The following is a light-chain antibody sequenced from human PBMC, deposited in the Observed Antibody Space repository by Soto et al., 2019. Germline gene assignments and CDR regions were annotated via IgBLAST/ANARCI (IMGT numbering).Light chain of an antibody. CDR1: RYVAASY. Sequence: ENVLTQSPDTLSLSPGERASLSCMASRYVAASYIAWYQQIGGQAPRLLIYGASTRAAGIPHRFSGRGSGTDFTLTTNSLEPEDFAVYYCQQYGNSPITFGQGTRLEIK. V-gene: IGKV3-20*01. J-gene: IGKJ5*01. CDR2: GAS. CDR3: QQYGNSPIT.